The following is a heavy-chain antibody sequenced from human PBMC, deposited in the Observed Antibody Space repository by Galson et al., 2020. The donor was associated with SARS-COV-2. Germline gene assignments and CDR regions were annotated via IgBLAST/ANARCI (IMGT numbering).Heavy chain of an antibody. CDR2: IYYRGST. V-gene: IGHV4-31*03. J-gene: IGHJ6*02. CDR1: GGSISSGGYY. D-gene: IGHD2-2*01. CDR3: ARARCSSTSCYNYYGMDV. Sequence: ETSETLSLTCTVSGGSISSGGYYWSWIRQHPGKGLEWIGYIYYRGSTYYNPSLKSRLTISVDTSKNQFSLKLSSVTAADTAVYYCARARCSSTSCYNYYGMDVWGQGTMVTVSS.